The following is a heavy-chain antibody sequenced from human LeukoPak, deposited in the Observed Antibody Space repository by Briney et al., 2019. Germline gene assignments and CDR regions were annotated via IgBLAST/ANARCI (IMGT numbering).Heavy chain of an antibody. CDR1: GYTFTSYG. J-gene: IGHJ4*02. Sequence: GASVKVSCKASGYTFTSYGISWVRQAPGQGLEWMGWISAYNGNTNYAQKLQGRVTMTTDTSTSTAYMELRSLRSEDTAVYYCAIGRGWLQLVRMGYYFDYWGQGTLVTVSS. V-gene: IGHV1-18*01. CDR2: ISAYNGNT. D-gene: IGHD5-24*01. CDR3: AIGRGWLQLVRMGYYFDY.